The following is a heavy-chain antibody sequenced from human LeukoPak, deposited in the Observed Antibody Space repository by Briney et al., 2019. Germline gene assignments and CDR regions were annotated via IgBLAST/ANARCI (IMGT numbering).Heavy chain of an antibody. CDR1: TGTSRDSW. CDR3: TRDHITSWQIDF. D-gene: IGHD2-2*01. CDR2: ITIDGTGT. J-gene: IGHJ4*02. Sequence: PGGSLRLSCAASTGTSRDSWMHWVRQAPGKGLVWISRITIDGTGTTYADAVKGRFTISRDNSKNTVSLQMNSLRVEDTAVYYCTRDHITSWQIDFWGQGTMVTVSS. V-gene: IGHV3-74*03.